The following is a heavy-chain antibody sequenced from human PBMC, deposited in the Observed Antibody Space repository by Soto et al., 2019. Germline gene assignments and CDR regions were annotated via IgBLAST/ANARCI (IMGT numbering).Heavy chain of an antibody. CDR2: IYYSGST. Sequence: QVQLQESGPGLVKPSQTLSLTCTVSGGSISSGGYYWSWIRQHPGKGLEWIGYIYYSGSTYYNPSLKSRVTISVDTSKNQFSLKLSSVTAADTAVYYCARDSYYDILTGVDAFDIWGQGTMVTVSS. CDR3: ARDSYYDILTGVDAFDI. D-gene: IGHD3-9*01. CDR1: GGSISSGGYY. J-gene: IGHJ3*02. V-gene: IGHV4-31*03.